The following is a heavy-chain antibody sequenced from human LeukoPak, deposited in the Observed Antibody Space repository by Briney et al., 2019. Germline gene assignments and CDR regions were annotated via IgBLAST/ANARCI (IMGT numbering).Heavy chain of an antibody. CDR3: AKDRYDSSGYYD. D-gene: IGHD3-22*01. CDR1: GFTFSSYG. CDR2: IRYVGSNK. Sequence: PGRSLRPSGAASGFTFSSYGMHWVRQAPSPGLEWVAFIRYVGSNKYYADSVKGRFTISRDNSKNTLYLQMNSLRAEDTAVYYCAKDRYDSSGYYDWGQGTLVTVSS. V-gene: IGHV3-30*02. J-gene: IGHJ4*02.